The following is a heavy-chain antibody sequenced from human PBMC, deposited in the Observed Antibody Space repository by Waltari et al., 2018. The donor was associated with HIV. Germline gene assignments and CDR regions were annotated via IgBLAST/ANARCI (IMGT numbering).Heavy chain of an antibody. CDR2: ITDNSDFI. CDR1: GFTFKSYR. CDR3: AAFTCGEDCRDGFDV. J-gene: IGHJ3*01. V-gene: IGHV3-21*04. D-gene: IGHD3-10*01. Sequence: QTGGGRVMPGGTLKLACSGSGFTFKSYRLTWLRQAPGGGLEWISSITDNSDFIHYADSVKGRFTVSRDNTKNSLFLEMSGLRDEDTALYYCAAFTCGEDCRDGFDVWGQGAMLIVSS.